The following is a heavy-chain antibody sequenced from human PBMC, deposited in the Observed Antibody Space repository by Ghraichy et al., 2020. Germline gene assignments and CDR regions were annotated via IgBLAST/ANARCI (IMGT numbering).Heavy chain of an antibody. J-gene: IGHJ6*02. CDR3: ARDFYDTSGLGDYGMDV. D-gene: IGHD3-22*01. CDR2: TYISGSS. CDR1: GASVSRYY. Sequence: SETLSLTCTVSGASVSRYYWSWVRQPAGKGLEWIGRTYISGSSDYNPSLKSRVTMSLDTFKNKISLNLGSVTAADTAVYFCARDFYDTSGLGDYGMDVWGQGTTVTVAS. V-gene: IGHV4-4*07.